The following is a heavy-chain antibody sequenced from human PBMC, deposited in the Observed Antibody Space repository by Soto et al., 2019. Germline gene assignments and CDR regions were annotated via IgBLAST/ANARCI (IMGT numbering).Heavy chain of an antibody. J-gene: IGHJ4*02. CDR2: IRSRPHNYAT. CDR1: GLNFSGSA. CDR3: TTERDY. Sequence: EVQLVESGGGLVQIGGSLKLSCATSGLNFSGSAMHWARQASGKGLEWVGRIRSRPHNYATTYAASVEGRFTLSRDDSKNTVYLQMNGLKTDDTAMYYCTTERDYWGRGTLVTVSS. V-gene: IGHV3-73*02.